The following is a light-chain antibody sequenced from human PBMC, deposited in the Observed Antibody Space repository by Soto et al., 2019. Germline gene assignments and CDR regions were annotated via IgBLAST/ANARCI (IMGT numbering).Light chain of an antibody. CDR2: AAS. CDR3: QQSYSTPRT. CDR1: QSISRY. V-gene: IGKV1-39*01. J-gene: IGKJ1*01. Sequence: LQMNKSPSSLSASVGARVSVTCRASQSISRYLNWYQQKPGKAAKLLIYAASNLHGGVPSRFSDNGSGTDGTLTISSLQPEDDATYDGQQSYSTPRTFGQVTNVDIK.